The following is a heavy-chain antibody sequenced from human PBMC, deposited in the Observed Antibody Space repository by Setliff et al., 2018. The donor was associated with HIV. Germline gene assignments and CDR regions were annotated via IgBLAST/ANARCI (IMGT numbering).Heavy chain of an antibody. D-gene: IGHD2-15*01. CDR2: INAGNDNT. J-gene: IGHJ5*02. CDR3: ARERYCSAGSCYSKLSWFDP. V-gene: IGHV1-3*01. Sequence: ASVKVSCKASGYSFTKYVMHWVRQAPGQRLEWMGWINAGNDNTKYSQKFQGRVTITRDTSANTAYMELSSLRSEDTAVYFCARERYCSAGSCYSKLSWFDPWGQGTLVTVSS. CDR1: GYSFTKYV.